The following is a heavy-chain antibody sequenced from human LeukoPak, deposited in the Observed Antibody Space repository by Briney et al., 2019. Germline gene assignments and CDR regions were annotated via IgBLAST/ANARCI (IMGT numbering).Heavy chain of an antibody. V-gene: IGHV3-48*03. CDR3: AREGGFGYDDAFDT. CDR1: GFTFSSYA. D-gene: IGHD3-16*02. J-gene: IGHJ3*02. Sequence: LTGGSLRLSCAASGFTFSSYAMNWVRQAPGKGLGWISYISGSGSSIFYADSLQGRFTVSRDNAKNSVYLQMNSLRAEDTAVYYCAREGGFGYDDAFDTWGHGTTVTVSS. CDR2: ISGSGSSI.